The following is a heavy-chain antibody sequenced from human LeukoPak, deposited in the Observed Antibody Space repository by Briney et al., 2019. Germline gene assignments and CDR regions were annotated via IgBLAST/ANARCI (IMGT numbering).Heavy chain of an antibody. CDR3: ARYSRTHEIPEAFDI. D-gene: IGHD1-26*01. CDR2: IDHGGSP. J-gene: IGHJ3*02. CDR1: GGSFSGYY. V-gene: IGHV4-34*01. Sequence: SETLSLTCAVYGGSFSGYYWTWIRQPPGKGLEWIGEIDHGGSPNYTPSLKSRVTISVDTSKNQFSLRLNSVTAADTAVYYCARYSRTHEIPEAFDIWGQGTMVTVSS.